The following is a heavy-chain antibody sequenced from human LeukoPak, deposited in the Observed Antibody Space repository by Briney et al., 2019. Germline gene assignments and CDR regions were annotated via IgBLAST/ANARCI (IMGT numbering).Heavy chain of an antibody. V-gene: IGHV3-23*01. CDR3: AKVSVITMIVVVITSTGLDY. Sequence: GGSLRLSCAASGFTFSSYAMSWVRQAPGKGLEWVSAISGSGGSTYYADSVKGRFTISRDNSKNTLYLQMNSLRAEDTAVYYCAKVSVITMIVVVITSTGLDYWGQGIPVTVSS. CDR1: GFTFSSYA. J-gene: IGHJ4*02. D-gene: IGHD3-22*01. CDR2: ISGSGGST.